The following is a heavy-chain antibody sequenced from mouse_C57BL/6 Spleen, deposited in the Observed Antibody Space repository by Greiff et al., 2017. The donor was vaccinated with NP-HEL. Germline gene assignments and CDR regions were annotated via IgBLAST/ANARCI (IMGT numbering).Heavy chain of an antibody. CDR3: TRESGSSYGGFAY. CDR1: GFTFSSYA. CDR2: ISDGGSYT. J-gene: IGHJ3*01. V-gene: IGHV5-4*01. Sequence: EVKLMESGGGLVKPGGSLKLSCAASGFTFSSYAMSWVRQTPEKRLEWVATISDGGSYTYYPDNVKGRFTIARDNAKNNLYLQMSSLKSEDTAMYYCTRESGSSYGGFAYWGQGTLVTVSA. D-gene: IGHD1-1*01.